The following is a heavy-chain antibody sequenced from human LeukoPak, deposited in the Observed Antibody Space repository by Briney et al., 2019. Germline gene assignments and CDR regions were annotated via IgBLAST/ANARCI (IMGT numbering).Heavy chain of an antibody. CDR2: IKVDGSEK. D-gene: IGHD1-14*01. CDR3: ARTGPYAFDI. Sequence: GGSLRLSCAVSGFTFSRYWMTWVRQAPGKGLEWVANIKVDGSEKYYVDAVKGRFTISRDNAKDSLYLQMNSLRAEDTAVYYCARTGPYAFDIWGQGTMVTVSS. J-gene: IGHJ3*02. V-gene: IGHV3-7*01. CDR1: GFTFSRYW.